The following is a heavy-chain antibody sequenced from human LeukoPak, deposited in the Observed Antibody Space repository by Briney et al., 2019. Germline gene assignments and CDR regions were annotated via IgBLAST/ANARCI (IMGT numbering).Heavy chain of an antibody. D-gene: IGHD2-8*02. Sequence: PSETLSLTCSVSDGSITMYYWTWVRQPPGGGLGWIGYVDHTGSTNFNTSLNGGVSISREMTNNLCSLRRRAVAAADTAVYFCATGRVSSSTWYCTYYYYFYMDVWGKGTTVTVSS. CDR1: DGSITMYY. CDR2: VDHTGST. CDR3: ATGRVSSSTWYCTYYYYFYMDV. V-gene: IGHV4-59*01. J-gene: IGHJ6*03.